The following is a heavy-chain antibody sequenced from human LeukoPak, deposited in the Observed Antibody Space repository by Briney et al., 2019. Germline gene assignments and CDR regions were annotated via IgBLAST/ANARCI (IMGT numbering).Heavy chain of an antibody. CDR2: MYYSGST. V-gene: IGHV4-61*01. J-gene: IGHJ4*02. Sequence: PSETLSLTCTVSGGSVSSGSYYWSWIRQPPGKGLEWIGYMYYSGSTNYNPSLKSRVTISVDTSKNQFSLKLSSVTAADTAVYYCARQTYYDILTGSPFDYWGQGTLVTVSS. CDR3: ARQTYYDILTGSPFDY. CDR1: GGSVSSGSYY. D-gene: IGHD3-9*01.